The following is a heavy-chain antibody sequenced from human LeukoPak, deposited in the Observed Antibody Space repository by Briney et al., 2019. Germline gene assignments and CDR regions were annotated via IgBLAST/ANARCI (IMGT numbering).Heavy chain of an antibody. Sequence: PSETLSLTCTVSGGSISSSSYYWGWIRQPPGKGLEWIGSIYYSGSTYYNPSLKSRVTISVDTSKNQFSLKLSSVTAADTAVYYCARDHGSDRATNDDYCYGMDVWGQGTTVTVSS. CDR2: IYYSGST. V-gene: IGHV4-39*07. CDR1: GGSISSSSYY. J-gene: IGHJ6*02. CDR3: ARDHGSDRATNDDYCYGMDV. D-gene: IGHD1-26*01.